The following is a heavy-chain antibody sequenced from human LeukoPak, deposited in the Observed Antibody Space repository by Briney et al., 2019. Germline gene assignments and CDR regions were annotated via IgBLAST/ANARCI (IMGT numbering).Heavy chain of an antibody. J-gene: IGHJ4*02. V-gene: IGHV4-39*01. CDR2: MYYSGST. CDR1: GGSITGSSYY. D-gene: IGHD3-22*01. CDR3: ARQYYDNHGYYYFDY. Sequence: SETLSLTCTVSGGSITGSSYYWGWIRQPPGKGLEWIGSMYYSGSTYYNPSLKSRLTISVDTSKNQFSLKLTSVTAADTAVYYSARQYYDNHGYYYFDYWGQGTLVTVSS.